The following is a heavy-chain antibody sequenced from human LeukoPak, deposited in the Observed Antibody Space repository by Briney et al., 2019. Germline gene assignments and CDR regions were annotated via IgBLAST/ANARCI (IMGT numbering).Heavy chain of an antibody. V-gene: IGHV3-7*01. J-gene: IGHJ5*02. Sequence: PGGPLRLSCAISGFTCSSCWMNWVRQAPGKGLEWVATVNEDGTAKFYVDSVKGRFTIFRDNARSSLDLQMNSLTVEDTAMYYCAAPATAWGQGTLVTVSS. CDR3: AAPATA. CDR2: VNEDGTAK. CDR1: GFTCSSCW.